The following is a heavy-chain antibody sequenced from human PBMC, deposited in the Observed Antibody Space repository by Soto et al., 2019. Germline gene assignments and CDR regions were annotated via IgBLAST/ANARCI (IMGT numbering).Heavy chain of an antibody. CDR1: GGAFRGYY. D-gene: IGHD2-2*01. J-gene: IGHJ3*01. V-gene: IGHV4-34*01. Sequence: QLQLQRRGAGLLRPSETLSLTCVVSGGAFRGYYWSWIRQSPGKGLEWIGEINHSGSSNSNPSLKTRVTISVDMSKTQFSMNLTSVTAADAAVYYCARGRGFMSRNALDLWGQGTRVIVSS. CDR2: INHSGSS. CDR3: ARGRGFMSRNALDL.